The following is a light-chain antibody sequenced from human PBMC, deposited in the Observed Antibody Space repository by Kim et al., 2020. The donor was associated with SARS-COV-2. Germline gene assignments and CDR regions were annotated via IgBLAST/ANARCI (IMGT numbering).Light chain of an antibody. Sequence: SYELTQPPSVSVAPGKTARITCGGNNIGSKSVHWYQQKPGQAPVLVIYYDSDRPSGIPERFSGSNSGNTATLTISGVEAGDEADYYCQVWDSSSDHNYVFGTGTKVTVL. CDR1: NIGSKS. CDR3: QVWDSSSDHNYV. J-gene: IGLJ1*01. CDR2: YDS. V-gene: IGLV3-21*04.